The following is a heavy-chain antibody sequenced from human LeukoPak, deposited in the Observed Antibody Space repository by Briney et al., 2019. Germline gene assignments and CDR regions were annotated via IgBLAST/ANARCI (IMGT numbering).Heavy chain of an antibody. J-gene: IGHJ5*02. CDR3: ARTEVYGGYFHSWFDP. V-gene: IGHV1-2*02. CDR1: GYTFTGYY. Sequence: GASVKVSCKASGYTFTGYYMHWVRQAPGQGLEWMGCINPNSGGTNFAQKFQGRVTMTSDTSISTAYMELSGLTADVTALYYCARTEVYGGYFHSWFDPWGQGTLVTVSS. D-gene: IGHD5-12*01. CDR2: INPNSGGT.